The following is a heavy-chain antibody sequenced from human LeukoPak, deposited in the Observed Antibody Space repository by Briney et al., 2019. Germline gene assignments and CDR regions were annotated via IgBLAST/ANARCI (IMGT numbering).Heavy chain of an antibody. D-gene: IGHD2-2*01. V-gene: IGHV1-18*01. CDR1: GYIFTSYG. CDR2: ISAYNGNT. Sequence: ASVKVSCKASGYIFTSYGISWVRQAPGEGLEWLGWISAYNGNTNYAQKLQGRVTMTTDTSTSTAYMELRSLRSDDTAVYYCARPYCSSTSCYRSVPNTFDYWGQGTLVTVSS. J-gene: IGHJ4*02. CDR3: ARPYCSSTSCYRSVPNTFDY.